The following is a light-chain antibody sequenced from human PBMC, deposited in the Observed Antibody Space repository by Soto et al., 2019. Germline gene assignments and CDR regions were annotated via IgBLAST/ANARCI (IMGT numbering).Light chain of an antibody. J-gene: IGLJ3*02. Sequence: QAVVTQPRSVSGSPGQSVTISCTGTSSDVGDYNYVSWYQQHPGKVPKLIIYRVTGRPSGIPDRFSGSKSGNTASLTISGLQAEDEADYYCCSYAGTYTPWVFGGGTKLTVL. CDR1: SSDVGDYNY. CDR2: RVT. CDR3: CSYAGTYTPWV. V-gene: IGLV2-11*01.